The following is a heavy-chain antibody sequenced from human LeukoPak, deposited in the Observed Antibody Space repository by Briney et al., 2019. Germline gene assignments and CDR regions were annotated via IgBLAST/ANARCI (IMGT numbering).Heavy chain of an antibody. CDR3: AREAVASNWFDP. D-gene: IGHD6-19*01. J-gene: IGHJ5*02. CDR1: GGSFSGYY. V-gene: IGHV4-34*01. Sequence: SETLSLTCAVYGGSFSGYYWSWIRQPPGKGLEWIGEINHSGSTNYSPSLKSRVTISVDTSKNQFSLKLSSVTAADTAVYYCAREAVASNWFDPWGQGTLVTVSS. CDR2: INHSGST.